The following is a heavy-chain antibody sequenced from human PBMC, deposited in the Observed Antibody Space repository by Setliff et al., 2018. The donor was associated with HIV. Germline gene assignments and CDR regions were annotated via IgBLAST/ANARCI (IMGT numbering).Heavy chain of an antibody. J-gene: IGHJ4*02. D-gene: IGHD3-3*01. CDR3: ARETSITILGVDKSSH. Sequence: WASVKVSCKASGYTFTAYYMHWVRQAPGQGLEWMGRGNPNSGGTNYAQKFQGRVTMNRDTSISTAYMELSRLRADDTAVDYCARETSITILGVDKSSHWGQGTLVTVSS. CDR1: GYTFTAYY. CDR2: GNPNSGGT. V-gene: IGHV1-2*06.